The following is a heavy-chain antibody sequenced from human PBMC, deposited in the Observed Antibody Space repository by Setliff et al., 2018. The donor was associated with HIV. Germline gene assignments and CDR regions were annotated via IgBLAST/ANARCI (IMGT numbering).Heavy chain of an antibody. CDR3: ARGLGSTRFDP. D-gene: IGHD2-2*01. CDR1: GYVFTDYD. V-gene: IGHV1-18*01. Sequence: ASVKVSCKASGYVFTDYDIFWVRQAPGRGLEWIGWISGNNANTNYAQKLQGRVTMTTDTSTSTAYLERRSLRSDETAGYSCARGLGSTRFDPWAREPWSPSPQ. CDR2: ISGNNANT. J-gene: IGHJ5*02.